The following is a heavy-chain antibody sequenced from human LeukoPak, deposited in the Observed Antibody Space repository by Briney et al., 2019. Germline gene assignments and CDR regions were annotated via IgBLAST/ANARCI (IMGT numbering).Heavy chain of an antibody. CDR3: ARDWVSIKVIAGY. J-gene: IGHJ4*02. CDR1: GYTFTSYG. Sequence: ASVKVSCKATGYTFTSYGISWVRQTPGQGLEWMGWISSNSDNTNYAQKLQGRVTMTTDTSTSTAYMELRSLRSDDKALYFCARDWVSIKVIAGYWGQGTLVTVSS. CDR2: ISSNSDNT. D-gene: IGHD6-13*01. V-gene: IGHV1-18*01.